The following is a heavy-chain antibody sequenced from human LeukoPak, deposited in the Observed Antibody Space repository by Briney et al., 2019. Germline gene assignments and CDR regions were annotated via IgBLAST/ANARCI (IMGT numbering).Heavy chain of an antibody. J-gene: IGHJ3*02. CDR3: AKGGYFSFDM. CDR1: GFTFSIYD. D-gene: IGHD2-2*03. V-gene: IGHV3-23*01. CDR2: ISRSTGTT. Sequence: GGSLRLSCAASGFTFSIYDMSWVRQTPGKGLQWVSLISRSTGTTYYADSVRGRFTISRDNSKNTLYLQMHSLRVEDTAIYFCAKGGYFSFDMWGQGTKVTVSS.